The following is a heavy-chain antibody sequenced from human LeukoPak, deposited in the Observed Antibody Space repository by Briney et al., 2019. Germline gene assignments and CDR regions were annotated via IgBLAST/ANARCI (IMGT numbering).Heavy chain of an antibody. D-gene: IGHD5-12*01. V-gene: IGHV3-30-3*01. CDR2: ISHDGSNK. J-gene: IGHJ6*02. CDR3: AKDLEGGYDLGAIYYYGMDV. CDR1: GFTFSSYA. Sequence: GGSLRLSCIVSGFTFSSYAMHWVRQAPGKGLEWVAVISHDGSNKYYADSVKGRFTISRDKSKNTLYLQMNSLRAEDTAVYYCAKDLEGGYDLGAIYYYGMDVWGQGTTVTVSS.